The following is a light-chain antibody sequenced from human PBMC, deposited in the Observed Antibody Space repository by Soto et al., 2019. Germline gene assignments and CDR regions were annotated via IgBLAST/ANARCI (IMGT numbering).Light chain of an antibody. V-gene: IGKV1-33*01. CDR2: HAS. CDR3: QQYYGLPPLT. J-gene: IGKJ5*01. Sequence: DIQMTRYQCSLSACIADRVSITCEASQNITNNLSWYQQKPGKAPNLXIYHASKLAKGVTSRFSGSGSGTDFSFIITSLQREDLATYYCQQYYGLPPLTFGQGTRLEIK. CDR1: QNITNN.